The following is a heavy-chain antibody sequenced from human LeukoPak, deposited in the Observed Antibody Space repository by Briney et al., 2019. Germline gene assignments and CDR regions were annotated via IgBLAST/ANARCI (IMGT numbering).Heavy chain of an antibody. CDR2: IIPIFGTA. J-gene: IGHJ6*03. D-gene: IGHD5-12*01. V-gene: IGHV1-69*13. CDR3: ARDRVGGYVGFYYYYYMDV. CDR1: GYTFTSYA. Sequence: SVKVSCKASGYTFTSYAISWVRQAPGHGLEWMGGIIPIFGTANYAQKFQGRVTITADESTSTAYMELSSLRSEDTAVYYCARDRVGGYVGFYYYYYMDVWGKGTTVTVSS.